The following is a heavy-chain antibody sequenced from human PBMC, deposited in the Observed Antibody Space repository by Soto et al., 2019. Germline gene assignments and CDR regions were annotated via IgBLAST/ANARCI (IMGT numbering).Heavy chain of an antibody. CDR1: GRSFSGYY. J-gene: IGHJ3*01. CDR2: VNPIGST. Sequence: PSETLSLTCALYGRSFSGYYWSWIRQPPGKGLEWIGEVNPIGSTYYNPSLKSRVTISIDTSKNQFSLNLSSVTAADTAMYYCARARLRAVYAFDFWGQGTMVTVSS. D-gene: IGHD4-17*01. CDR3: ARARLRAVYAFDF. V-gene: IGHV4-34*01.